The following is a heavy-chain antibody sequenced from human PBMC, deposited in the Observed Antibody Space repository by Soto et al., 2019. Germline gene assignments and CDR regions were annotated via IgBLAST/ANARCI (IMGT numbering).Heavy chain of an antibody. V-gene: IGHV4-59*01. CDR2: IYSSGST. Sequence: PSETLSLTCAVSGGSISSYYWSWIRQPPGKGLEWIGYIYSSGSTDYNPSLKSRVTISVDTSKNQFSLKVSSVTAADTAVYYCARCRIARRRSMDVWDQGTTVTVSS. CDR3: ARCRIARRRSMDV. J-gene: IGHJ6*02. D-gene: IGHD6-13*01. CDR1: GGSISSYY.